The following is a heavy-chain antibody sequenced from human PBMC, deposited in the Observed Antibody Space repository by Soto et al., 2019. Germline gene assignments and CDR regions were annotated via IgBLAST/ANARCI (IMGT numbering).Heavy chain of an antibody. J-gene: IGHJ4*02. D-gene: IGHD6-6*01. CDR3: ARSIFYFDY. V-gene: IGHV3-33*01. CDR2: IWYDGSNK. Sequence: QVQLVESGGGVVQPGRSLRLSCAASGFTFSSYGMHWVRQAPGKGLEWVAVIWYDGSNKYYADSVKGRFTISRDNSKNTLYLQRNSLRAEDTAVYYCARSIFYFDYWGQGTLVTVSS. CDR1: GFTFSSYG.